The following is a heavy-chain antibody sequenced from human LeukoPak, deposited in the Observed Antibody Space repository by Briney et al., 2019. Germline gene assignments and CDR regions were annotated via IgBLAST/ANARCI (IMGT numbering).Heavy chain of an antibody. CDR1: GYTFTNYG. V-gene: IGHV1-18*01. J-gene: IGHJ4*02. CDR2: ISGYNGDT. CDR3: ARQDYDSFDY. D-gene: IGHD5-12*01. Sequence: ASVKVSCKASGYTFTNYGITWMRQAPGQGLEWMGWISGYNGDTNYAQKLQGRVTMTTDTSTSTAYMELRSLRCDDTAVYYCARQDYDSFDYWGQGTLVTVSS.